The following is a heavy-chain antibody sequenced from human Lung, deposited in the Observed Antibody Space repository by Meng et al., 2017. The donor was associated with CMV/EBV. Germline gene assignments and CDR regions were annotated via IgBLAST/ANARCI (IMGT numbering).Heavy chain of an antibody. Sequence: ASVKVSCKASGYTFTSYGISWVRQAPGQGLEWMGWISVNSGKTTYAQKVQGRINMTTDTSTSTAYMELRSLRSDDTAVYYCVRGGWSQGYWGQGTLVTVSS. CDR2: ISVNSGKT. V-gene: IGHV1-18*01. D-gene: IGHD6-19*01. J-gene: IGHJ4*02. CDR1: GYTFTSYG. CDR3: VRGGWSQGY.